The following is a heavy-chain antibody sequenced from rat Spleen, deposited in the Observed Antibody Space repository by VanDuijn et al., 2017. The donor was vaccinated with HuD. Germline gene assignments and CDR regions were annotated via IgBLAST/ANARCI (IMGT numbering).Heavy chain of an antibody. D-gene: IGHD1-11*01. V-gene: IGHV5-25*01. CDR3: AIPYGGYLN. J-gene: IGHJ2*01. CDR1: GFTFSDYY. Sequence: EVQLVESDGGLVQPGRSLKLSCAASGFTFSDYYMAWVRQAPTKGLEWVASITTGGGNTYYRDSVKGRFIISRDNAKSTLYLQMDSLRSEDTATYYCAIPYGGYLNWGQGVMVTVSS. CDR2: ITTGGGNT.